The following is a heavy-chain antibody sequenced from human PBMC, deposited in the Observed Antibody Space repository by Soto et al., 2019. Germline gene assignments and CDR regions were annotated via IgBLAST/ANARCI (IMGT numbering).Heavy chain of an antibody. D-gene: IGHD6-19*01. Sequence: QVQLVQSGAEVKKPGASVKVSCKASGYTFTSYYMHWVRQAPGQGLEWMGIINPSGGSTSYAQKCQGRVTMTRDTSTSTVYMELSSLRSEDTAVYYCARGGSSGWYYYGMDVWGQGTTVTVSS. CDR2: INPSGGST. CDR3: ARGGSSGWYYYGMDV. J-gene: IGHJ6*02. CDR1: GYTFTSYY. V-gene: IGHV1-46*03.